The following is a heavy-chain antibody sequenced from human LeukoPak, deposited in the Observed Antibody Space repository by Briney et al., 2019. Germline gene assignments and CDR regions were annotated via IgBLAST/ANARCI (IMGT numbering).Heavy chain of an antibody. Sequence: GSLRLSCAASGFTFSSYGMHWVRQAPGKGLEWVAVISYDGSNKYYADSVKGRFTISRDNSKNTLYLQMNSLTAEHTAVYYCARGGWPFDFWGQGTLVTVSS. CDR3: ARGGWPFDF. D-gene: IGHD6-19*01. CDR2: ISYDGSNK. CDR1: GFTFSSYG. V-gene: IGHV3-30*03. J-gene: IGHJ4*02.